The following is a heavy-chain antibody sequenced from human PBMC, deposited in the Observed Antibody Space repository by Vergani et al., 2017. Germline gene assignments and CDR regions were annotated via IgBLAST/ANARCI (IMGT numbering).Heavy chain of an antibody. V-gene: IGHV4-31*03. CDR1: GGSISSGGYY. Sequence: QVQLQESGPGLVKPSQTLSLTCTVSGGSISSGGYYWSWLRQHPGKGLEWIGYIYYSGSTYYNPSLKSRVTISVDTSKNQFSLKLSSVTAADTAVYYCARVATPYSSAPIDYWGQGTLVTVSS. D-gene: IGHD6-25*01. CDR2: IYYSGST. CDR3: ARVATPYSSAPIDY. J-gene: IGHJ4*02.